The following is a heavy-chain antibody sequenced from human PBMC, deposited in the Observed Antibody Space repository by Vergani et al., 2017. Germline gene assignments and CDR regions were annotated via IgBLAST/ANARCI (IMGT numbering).Heavy chain of an antibody. CDR2: INHSGST. V-gene: IGHV4-34*01. CDR1: GGSFSGYY. CDR3: ARGRFYYDSSGSRYFDY. Sequence: QVQLQQWGAGLLKPSETLSLTCAVYGGSFSGYYWSWIRQPPGKGLEWIGEINHSGSTNSNPSLKSRVTISVDTSKNQFSLKLSSVTAADTAVYYCARGRFYYDSSGSRYFDYWGQGTLVTVSS. J-gene: IGHJ4*02. D-gene: IGHD3-22*01.